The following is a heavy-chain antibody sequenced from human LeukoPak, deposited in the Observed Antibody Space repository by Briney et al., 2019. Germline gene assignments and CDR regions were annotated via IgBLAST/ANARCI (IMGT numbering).Heavy chain of an antibody. CDR2: ITGLSRTI. J-gene: IGHJ2*01. Sequence: GGSLRLSCAASGFTFGDSYMAWIRQTPGKGLEWISYITGLSRTIYYADSVRGRFTISRDNGKNSLYLQMNSLRAEDTAVYYCARDRFDNRRGGAGYFDPWGRGTLVAVSS. D-gene: IGHD3-22*01. V-gene: IGHV3-11*04. CDR1: GFTFGDSY. CDR3: ARDRFDNRRGGAGYFDP.